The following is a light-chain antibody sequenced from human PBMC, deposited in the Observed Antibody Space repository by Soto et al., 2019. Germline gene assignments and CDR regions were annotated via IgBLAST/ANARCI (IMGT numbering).Light chain of an antibody. Sequence: ETVMTQSPVTLSVSPGDTATLSCRASQRVSSHLAWYQQKPGQAPRLLIYAASTRATGIPVRFSGSGSETEFTLTIRSLQSEDFELYYCHQYNNWPWTFGQGTKVEIX. CDR1: QRVSSH. J-gene: IGKJ1*01. V-gene: IGKV3-15*01. CDR2: AAS. CDR3: HQYNNWPWT.